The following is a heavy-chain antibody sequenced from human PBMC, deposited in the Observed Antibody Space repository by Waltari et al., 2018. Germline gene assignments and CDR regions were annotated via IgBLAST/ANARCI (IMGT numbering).Heavy chain of an antibody. V-gene: IGHV4-4*07. J-gene: IGHJ5*02. Sequence: QVQLQESGPGLVKPSETLSLTCTVSGGSISSYYWRWIRPPAGKGLEWIGRIYTSGSTNYNPSLKSRVTMSVDTSKNQFSLKLSSVTAADTAVYYCARGPVTMIGYGWFDPWGQGTLVTVSS. CDR2: IYTSGST. D-gene: IGHD3-22*01. CDR1: GGSISSYY. CDR3: ARGPVTMIGYGWFDP.